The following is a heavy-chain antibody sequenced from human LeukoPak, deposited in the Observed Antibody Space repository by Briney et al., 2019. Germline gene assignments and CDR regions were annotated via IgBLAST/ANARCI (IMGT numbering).Heavy chain of an antibody. CDR2: IYYSGST. CDR3: ARDGLEYSSSLGVNWFDP. CDR1: GGSISSSSYY. V-gene: IGHV4-39*07. J-gene: IGHJ5*02. D-gene: IGHD6-6*01. Sequence: SETLSLTCTVSGGSISSSSYYWDWIRQPPGKGLEWIGSIYYSGSTYYNPSLKSRVTISLDTSKNQFSLKLSSVTAADTAVYYCARDGLEYSSSLGVNWFDPWGQGNLVTVSS.